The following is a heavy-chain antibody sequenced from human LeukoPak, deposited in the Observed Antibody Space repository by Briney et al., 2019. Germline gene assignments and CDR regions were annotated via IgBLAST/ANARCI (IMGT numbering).Heavy chain of an antibody. CDR1: GFSFGLYG. Sequence: GGSLRLSCVASGFSFGLYGMTWVRQAPGKGLEWIAYSSSTGSAIYYADSVKGRFTISRDNANNSLHLQMDSLRDGDTAVYYCARDGDYFSLHFDYWGQGALVSVSS. CDR3: ARDGDYFSLHFDY. V-gene: IGHV3-48*02. J-gene: IGHJ4*02. CDR2: SSSTGSAI. D-gene: IGHD3-3*01.